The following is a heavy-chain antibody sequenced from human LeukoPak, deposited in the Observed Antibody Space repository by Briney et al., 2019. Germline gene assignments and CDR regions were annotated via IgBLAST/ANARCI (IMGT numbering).Heavy chain of an antibody. CDR3: ARQDIMGYLDY. V-gene: IGHV4-39*01. J-gene: IGHJ4*02. CDR1: GGAISGSSQY. Sequence: SETLSLTCGVSGGAISGSSQYWGWIRQPPGKGLEWIGTIYYGGTTYYNPSLKSRVTISVDTSKNQFSLKLNSVTAADTAVYFCARQDIMGYLDYWGQGTLVTVSS. CDR2: IYYGGTT. D-gene: IGHD2-15*01.